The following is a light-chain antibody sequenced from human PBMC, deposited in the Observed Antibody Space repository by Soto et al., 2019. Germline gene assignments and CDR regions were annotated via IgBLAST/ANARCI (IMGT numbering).Light chain of an antibody. CDR1: SSDVGGYNY. J-gene: IGLJ1*01. CDR3: CSYAGSYTFDV. CDR2: DVS. V-gene: IGLV2-11*01. Sequence: QSVLTQPRSVSGSPGQSVTISCTGTSSDVGGYNYVSRYQQHPGKAPKLMIYDVSKRPSGVPDRFSGSKSGNTASLTISGLQAEDEADYYCCSYAGSYTFDVFGTGTKATVL.